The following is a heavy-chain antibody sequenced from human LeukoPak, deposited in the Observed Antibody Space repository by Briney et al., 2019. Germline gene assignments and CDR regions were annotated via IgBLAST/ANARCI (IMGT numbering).Heavy chain of an antibody. D-gene: IGHD3-10*01. CDR3: ARDYGSGYYYMDV. J-gene: IGHJ6*03. CDR1: GYTFTSYY. Sequence: ASVKVSCKASGYTFTSYYMHWVRQAPGQGLEWMGWINPNSGGTNYAQKFQGRVTMTRDTSISTAYMELSRLRSDDTAVYYCARDYGSGYYYMDVWGKGTTVTISS. CDR2: INPNSGGT. V-gene: IGHV1-2*02.